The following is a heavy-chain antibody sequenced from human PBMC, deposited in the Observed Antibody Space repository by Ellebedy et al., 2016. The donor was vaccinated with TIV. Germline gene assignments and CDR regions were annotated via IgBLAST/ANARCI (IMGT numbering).Heavy chain of an antibody. CDR3: AISSGSDTADY. Sequence: MPSETLSLTCAVYGGSFSDYYWSWIRQSPEKGLEWIGEVSHRGTINYNPSLKSRVTMSVDTSKNHFSLKLTSVTAADTAVYYCAISSGSDTADYWGQGTLVTVSS. V-gene: IGHV4-34*01. CDR1: GGSFSDYY. CDR2: VSHRGTI. D-gene: IGHD3-10*01. J-gene: IGHJ4*02.